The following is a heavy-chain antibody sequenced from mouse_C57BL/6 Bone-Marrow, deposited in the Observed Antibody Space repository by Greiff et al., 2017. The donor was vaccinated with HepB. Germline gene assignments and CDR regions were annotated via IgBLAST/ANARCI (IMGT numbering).Heavy chain of an antibody. CDR1: GYTFTSYW. D-gene: IGHD1-1*01. CDR2: IDPSDSYT. Sequence: QVQLQQPGAELVRPGTSVKLSCKASGYTFTSYWMHWVKQRPGQGLEWIGVIDPSDSYTNYNQKFKGKATLTVDTSSSSAYMQLSSLTSEDSAVYYCARPPYYYGSSNWYFDVWGTGTTVTVSS. CDR3: ARPPYYYGSSNWYFDV. V-gene: IGHV1-59*01. J-gene: IGHJ1*03.